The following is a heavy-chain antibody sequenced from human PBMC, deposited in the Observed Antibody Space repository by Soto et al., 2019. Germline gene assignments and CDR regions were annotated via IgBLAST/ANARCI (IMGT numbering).Heavy chain of an antibody. CDR1: GGYMSSSGDY. V-gene: IGHV4-39*01. D-gene: IGHD5-12*01. CDR3: DSHGGEGVATIFYFQH. Sequence: QLLLQESGPGLVKPSETLSLTCTVSGGYMSSSGDYCGWIRQPPGKGLEWIGSVYFRGNTYNTTSHKSKVTLSLETSRNRVSLTVSYFSAADPAVYHCDSHGGEGVATIFYFQHWGQGALVTVSS. J-gene: IGHJ1*01. CDR2: VYFRGNT.